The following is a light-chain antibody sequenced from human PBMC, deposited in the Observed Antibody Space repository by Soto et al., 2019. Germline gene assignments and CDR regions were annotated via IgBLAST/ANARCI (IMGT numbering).Light chain of an antibody. CDR3: QQYGTSPGT. CDR2: GAS. CDR1: QSVSSSY. J-gene: IGKJ1*01. V-gene: IGKV3-20*01. Sequence: EIVLTQSPGTLSLSPGERATLSCRASQSVSSSYLAWYKQKPGQAPRLLIFGASSRATGIPDRFSGSGSGTDFPLTISRLEPEEFAVYYCQQYGTSPGTFGQGTKVEIK.